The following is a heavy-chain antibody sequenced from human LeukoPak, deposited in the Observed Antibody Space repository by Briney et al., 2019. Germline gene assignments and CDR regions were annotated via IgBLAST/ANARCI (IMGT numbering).Heavy chain of an antibody. CDR3: ARITFVVEGYGMDV. CDR2: IYHSGST. V-gene: IGHV4-38-2*02. J-gene: IGHJ6*02. Sequence: ETLSLTCTVSGYSISSGYYWGWIRQPPGKGLEWIGSIYHSGSTYYNPSLKSQVTISVDTSKNQFSLSLSSVTAADTAVYYCARITFVVEGYGMDVWGQGTTVTVSS. CDR1: GYSISSGYY. D-gene: IGHD2-21*01.